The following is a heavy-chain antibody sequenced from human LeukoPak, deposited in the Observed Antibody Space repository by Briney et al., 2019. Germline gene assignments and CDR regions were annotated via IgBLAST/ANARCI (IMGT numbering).Heavy chain of an antibody. CDR3: ARQQSSESSGYYYGDDY. Sequence: SETLSLTCTVSGGSISSSRYYWGWIRQPPGKGLEWIGSIYYSGSTYYNPSLKSRVTISVDTSKNQFSLKLSSVAAADTAVYYCARQQSSESSGYYYGDDYWGQGTLVTVSS. CDR2: IYYSGST. V-gene: IGHV4-39*01. D-gene: IGHD3-22*01. J-gene: IGHJ4*02. CDR1: GGSISSSRYY.